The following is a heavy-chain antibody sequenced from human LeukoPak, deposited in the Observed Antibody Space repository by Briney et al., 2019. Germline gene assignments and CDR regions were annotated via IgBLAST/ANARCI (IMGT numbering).Heavy chain of an antibody. J-gene: IGHJ6*03. CDR1: GFTFDDYA. CDR3: AKEWEPSGYYYYYMDV. V-gene: IGHV3-43D*03. Sequence: GGSLRLSCAASGFTFDDYAMHWVRRAPGKGLEWVSLISWDGGSTYYADSVKGRFTISRDNSKNSLYLQMNSLRAEDTALYYCAKEWEPSGYYYYYMDVWGKGTTVTVSS. CDR2: ISWDGGST. D-gene: IGHD1-26*01.